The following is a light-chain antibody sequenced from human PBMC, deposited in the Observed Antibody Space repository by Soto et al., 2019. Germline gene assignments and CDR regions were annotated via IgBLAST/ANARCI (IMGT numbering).Light chain of an antibody. CDR3: QQAHSFPLT. CDR1: QDVSTW. CDR2: DTS. J-gene: IGKJ4*01. Sequence: DIQMTQSPSSVSASVGDRVTITCRASQDVSTWLAWYQHKPGKAPNLLIHDTSSLQSGVPSRFSGSGSGTEFTLTISSLQPEDFATYYCQQAHSFPLTFGGGTKVDIK. V-gene: IGKV1-12*01.